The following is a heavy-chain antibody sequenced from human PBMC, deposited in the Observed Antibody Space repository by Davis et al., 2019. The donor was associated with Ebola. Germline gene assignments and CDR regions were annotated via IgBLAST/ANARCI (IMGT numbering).Heavy chain of an antibody. V-gene: IGHV4-61*02. CDR1: GGSISSGSYY. CDR3: ARLQVGYYSYWTE. Sequence: PSETLSLTCTVSGGSISSGSYYWSWIRQPAGKGLEWIGRIYASGSTNYNPSLKSRATLSIDTSRKQISLKMTYLTAADTAVYYCARLQVGYYSYWTEWGQGTLVTVSS. J-gene: IGHJ4*02. CDR2: IYASGST. D-gene: IGHD3-3*01.